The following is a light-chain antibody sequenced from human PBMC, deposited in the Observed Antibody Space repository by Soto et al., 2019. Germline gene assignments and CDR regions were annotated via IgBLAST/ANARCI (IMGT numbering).Light chain of an antibody. CDR3: QQHHNVPFT. V-gene: IGKV1-33*01. J-gene: IGKJ3*01. CDR2: DAS. CDR1: QDISNY. Sequence: DIQMTQAPSSLSASVGDRVTITCQASQDISNYLNWYQHKPGRAPKLLIYDASNLETGVPSRFSGGGSGTDFTFTISSLQPEDFAIYYCQQHHNVPFTFGPGTKVDI.